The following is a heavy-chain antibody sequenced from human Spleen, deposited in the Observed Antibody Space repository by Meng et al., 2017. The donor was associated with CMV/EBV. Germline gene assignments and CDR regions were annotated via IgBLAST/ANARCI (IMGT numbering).Heavy chain of an antibody. CDR3: TADRYIDWVSYVEVSSDY. J-gene: IGHJ4*02. CDR2: IKTKTDGGAT. CDR1: GFTFSNAW. Sequence: GGSLRLSCAASGFTFSNAWMTWVRQAPGKGLEWVGRIKTKTDGGATDYAAPVKGRFTISRDDSKNKLYLQMNSLKTDDTAVYYCTADRYIDWVSYVEVSSDYWGQGTLVTVSS. V-gene: IGHV3-15*01. D-gene: IGHD3-9*01.